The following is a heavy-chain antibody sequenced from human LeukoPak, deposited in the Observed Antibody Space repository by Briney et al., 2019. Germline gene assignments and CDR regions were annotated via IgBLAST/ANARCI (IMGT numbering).Heavy chain of an antibody. V-gene: IGHV3-30-3*01. CDR1: GFTFSSYA. CDR2: ISYDGSNK. Sequence: GGSPRLSCAASGFTFSSYAMHWVRQAPGKGLEWVAVISYDGSNKYYADSVKGRFTISRDNSKNTLYLQMNSLRAEDTAVYYCAREDYGDHHLPLGLDVWGQGTTVTVSS. J-gene: IGHJ6*02. CDR3: AREDYGDHHLPLGLDV. D-gene: IGHD4-17*01.